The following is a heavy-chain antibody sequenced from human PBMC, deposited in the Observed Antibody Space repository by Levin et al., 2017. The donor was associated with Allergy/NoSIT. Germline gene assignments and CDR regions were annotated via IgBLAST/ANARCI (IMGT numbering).Heavy chain of an antibody. J-gene: IGHJ3*02. Sequence: GESLKISCTGSGYTFSGYWINWVRQLPGGGLEWLGRIDPSDSYTNYSPSFKGHVTMSVDMSIRAAFLQWSSLKASDTAMYYCARQQFFGSATNYDAFAIWGQGTLVTVSS. CDR2: IDPSDSYT. V-gene: IGHV5-10-1*01. CDR3: ARQQFFGSATNYDAFAI. D-gene: IGHD3-10*01. CDR1: GYTFSGYW.